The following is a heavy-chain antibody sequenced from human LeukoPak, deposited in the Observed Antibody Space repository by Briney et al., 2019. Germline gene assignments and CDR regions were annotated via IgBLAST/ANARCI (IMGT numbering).Heavy chain of an antibody. CDR3: ARFSYYYDSSGYLGY. CDR2: ISSSGSTI. CDR1: GFTFSSYE. J-gene: IGHJ4*02. D-gene: IGHD3-22*01. Sequence: PGGSLRLSCAASGFTFSSYEMNWVRQAPGKGLEWDSYISSSGSTIYYADSVMGRFTISRDNAKNSLYLQMNSLRAEDTAVYYCARFSYYYDSSGYLGYWGQGTLVTVSS. V-gene: IGHV3-48*03.